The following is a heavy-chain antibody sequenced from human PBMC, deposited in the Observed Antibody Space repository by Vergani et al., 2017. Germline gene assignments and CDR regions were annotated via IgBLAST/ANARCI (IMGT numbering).Heavy chain of an antibody. V-gene: IGHV4-31*01. CDR2: IFYSGTT. D-gene: IGHD3-10*01. CDR3: ARRTTMVRGVLEIARYYFDY. Sequence: QVQLQESGPGVVKPSQTLSLTCAVSGGSISSGDHCWTWIRQRPGKGLEWIGYIFYSGTTYDNPSLRSLLTISVDTSQNQFSLKLRSVTAADTAVYYCARRTTMVRGVLEIARYYFDYWGQGTLVTVSS. J-gene: IGHJ4*02. CDR1: GGSISSGDHC.